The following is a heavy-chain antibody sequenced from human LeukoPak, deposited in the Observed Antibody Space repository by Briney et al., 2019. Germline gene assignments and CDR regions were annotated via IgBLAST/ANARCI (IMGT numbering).Heavy chain of an antibody. V-gene: IGHV4-59*01. J-gene: IGHJ6*03. Sequence: SETLSLTCTVSGGSISSYYWSWIRQPPGKGLVWIGYIYYTGSTNHNPSLKSRVTISVDTSKNQFSLKLSSVTAADTAVYYCARVVYSGYDFRGAMDVWGKGTTVTVSS. D-gene: IGHD5-12*01. CDR2: IYYTGST. CDR1: GGSISSYY. CDR3: ARVVYSGYDFRGAMDV.